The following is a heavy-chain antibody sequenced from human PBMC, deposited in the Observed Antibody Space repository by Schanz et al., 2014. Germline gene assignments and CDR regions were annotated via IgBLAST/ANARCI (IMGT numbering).Heavy chain of an antibody. D-gene: IGHD2-15*01. CDR3: ARDTAQACIGHSCFEYFQH. J-gene: IGHJ1*01. CDR2: INGYNGHT. Sequence: QVQLVQSGAEVKKPGASVKVSCKASGYTFSSYGITWVRQAPGQGLEWMGWINGYNGHTLYAQKFQGRVTMTTDTSTSTSYMGLTSLRCDDTAVYYCARDTAQACIGHSCFEYFQHWGQGALVTVSS. V-gene: IGHV1-18*01. CDR1: GYTFSSYG.